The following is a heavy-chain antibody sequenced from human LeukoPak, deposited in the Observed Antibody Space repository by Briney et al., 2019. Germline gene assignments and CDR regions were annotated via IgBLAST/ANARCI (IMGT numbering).Heavy chain of an antibody. V-gene: IGHV3-7*01. J-gene: IGHJ4*02. CDR2: IKQDGSER. CDR1: GFTFSGFS. D-gene: IGHD3-10*01. CDR3: ARAGSHWHYVY. Sequence: GGSLRLSCAASGFTFSGFSMSWARQSPTKGLEWVANIKQDGSERYYVDSVKGRFTISRDNAKNSLSLQMNNLRVEDTAVYYCARAGSHWHYVYWGQGTVVTVSS.